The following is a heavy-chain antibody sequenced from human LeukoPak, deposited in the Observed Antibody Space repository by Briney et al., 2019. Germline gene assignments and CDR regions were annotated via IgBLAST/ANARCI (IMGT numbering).Heavy chain of an antibody. D-gene: IGHD2-15*01. CDR1: GGSISSYY. CDR3: ARDEVVGEAFDI. J-gene: IGHJ3*02. Sequence: SETLSLTCTVSGGSISSYYWSWIRQPPGKGLEWIGYIYYSGSTNYNPSLKSRVTISVDTSKNQFSLKLSSVTAADTAVYYCARDEVVGEAFDIWGQGTMVTVSS. V-gene: IGHV4-59*01. CDR2: IYYSGST.